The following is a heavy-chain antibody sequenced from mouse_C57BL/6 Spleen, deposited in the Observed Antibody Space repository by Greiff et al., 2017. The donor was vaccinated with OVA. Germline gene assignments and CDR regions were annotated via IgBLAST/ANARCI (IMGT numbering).Heavy chain of an antibody. CDR3: AREGGDSNWYFEV. CDR2: ISDGGSYT. Sequence: EVQRVESGGGLVKPGGSLKLSCAASGFTFSSYAMSWVCQTPEKRLEWVATISDGGSYTYYPDNVKGRFTFPSDNAKNNQYLQMSHLTSEDTAMYYCAREGGDSNWYFEVWGTGTTVTVSS. V-gene: IGHV5-4*01. J-gene: IGHJ1*03. CDR1: GFTFSSYA.